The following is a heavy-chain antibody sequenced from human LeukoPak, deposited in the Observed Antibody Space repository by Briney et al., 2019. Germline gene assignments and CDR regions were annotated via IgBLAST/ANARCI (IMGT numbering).Heavy chain of an antibody. CDR2: IYYSGST. CDR1: GGSISSYY. V-gene: IGHV4-59*12. CDR3: ARDAEVIAAALDAFDI. D-gene: IGHD6-13*01. Sequence: KPSETLSLTCTVSGGSISSYYWSWIRQPPGKGLEWIGYIYYSGSTNYNPSLKSRVTMSVDTSKNQFSLKLSSVTAADTAVYYCARDAEVIAAALDAFDIWGQGTMVTVSS. J-gene: IGHJ3*02.